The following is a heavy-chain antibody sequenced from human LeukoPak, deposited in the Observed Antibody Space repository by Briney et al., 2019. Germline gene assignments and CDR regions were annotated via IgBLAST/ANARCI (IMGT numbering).Heavy chain of an antibody. J-gene: IGHJ6*02. CDR3: AKGKSGQYYYGMDV. CDR2: ISSSGGAT. Sequence: PGGSLRLSCAASGFIFGSFAMRWVRQAPGKGLEWVSSISSSGGATYDADSVKGRFTISRDNSKNTLYLQMNSLRAEDTATYYCAKGKSGQYYYGMDVWGQGITVTVSS. CDR1: GFIFGSFA. D-gene: IGHD1-26*01. V-gene: IGHV3-23*01.